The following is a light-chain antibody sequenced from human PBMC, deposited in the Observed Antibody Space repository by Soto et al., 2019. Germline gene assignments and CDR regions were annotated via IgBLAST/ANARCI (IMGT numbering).Light chain of an antibody. J-gene: IGKJ4*01. CDR3: QQHDTLPLT. CDR1: QGIKSA. CDR2: DAS. V-gene: IGKV1-13*02. Sequence: AIQLTQSPSSLSASTGDRVAISCRASQGIKSALVWYQQKPGKSPKLLVYDASSLEGGVPSRFSGSGSGTDFTLTITSPQPEDLAIYYCQQHDTLPLTFGGGTKVEIK.